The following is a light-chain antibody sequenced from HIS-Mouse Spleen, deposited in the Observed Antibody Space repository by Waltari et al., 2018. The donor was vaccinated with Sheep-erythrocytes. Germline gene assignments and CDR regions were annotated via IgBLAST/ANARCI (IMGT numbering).Light chain of an antibody. CDR1: ALPKKY. CDR3: YSTDSSGNHRV. V-gene: IGLV3-10*01. Sequence: SYELTQPPSVSVSPGQTARITCSGDALPKKYAYGYQQKSGQAPVLVIYEDSKRTSGIPERFSGSSSGTMATLTISGAQVEDEADYYCYSTDSSGNHRVFGTGTKVTVL. CDR2: EDS. J-gene: IGLJ1*01.